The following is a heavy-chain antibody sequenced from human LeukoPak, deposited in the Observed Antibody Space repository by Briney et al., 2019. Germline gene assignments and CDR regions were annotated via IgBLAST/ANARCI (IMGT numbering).Heavy chain of an antibody. CDR3: ARVYGNFRNYFDY. D-gene: IGHD1-7*01. J-gene: IGHJ4*02. Sequence: PSETLSLTCTVSGGSISSSNYYWGWIRQPPGKGLEWIGSLYYSGSTFYNPSLKSRVTISVDTSKNQFSLKLSSVTAADTAIYYCARVYGNFRNYFDYWGQGTLVTVSP. V-gene: IGHV4-39*07. CDR1: GGSISSSNYY. CDR2: LYYSGST.